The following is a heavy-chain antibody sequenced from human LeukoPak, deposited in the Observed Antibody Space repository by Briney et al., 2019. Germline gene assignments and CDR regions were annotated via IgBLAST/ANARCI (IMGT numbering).Heavy chain of an antibody. Sequence: SVKVSCKASGGTFSSYAISWVRQAPGQGLEWMGRIIPILGTANYAQKFQGRVTITADKSTSTAYMELSSLRSEDTAVYYCARGIYDILTGYYLLGWFDPWGQGTLVTVSS. J-gene: IGHJ5*02. D-gene: IGHD3-9*01. CDR1: GGTFSSYA. CDR2: IIPILGTA. CDR3: ARGIYDILTGYYLLGWFDP. V-gene: IGHV1-69*04.